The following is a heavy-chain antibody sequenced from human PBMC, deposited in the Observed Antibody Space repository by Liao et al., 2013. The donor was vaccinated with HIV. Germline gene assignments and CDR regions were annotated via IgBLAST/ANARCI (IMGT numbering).Heavy chain of an antibody. Sequence: QVQLQESGPGLVKSSETLSLTCSVSGGSISGYYWSWIRQPAGKGLEWIGRIYTSGSTNYNQFSLKLSSVTAADTAVYYCARTDQYYDFWNGYENWFDPWGQGTLVTVSS. CDR1: GGSISGYY. CDR3: ARTDQYYDFWNGYENWFDP. J-gene: IGHJ5*02. V-gene: IGHV4-4*07. D-gene: IGHD3-3*01. CDR2: IYTSGST.